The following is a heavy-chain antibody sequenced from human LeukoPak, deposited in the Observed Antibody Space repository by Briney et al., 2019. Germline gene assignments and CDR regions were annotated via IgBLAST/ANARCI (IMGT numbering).Heavy chain of an antibody. D-gene: IGHD2-15*01. J-gene: IGHJ4*02. CDR1: GYSISSGYY. CDR3: ARGYCSGGSCYLYDY. Sequence: PSETLSLTCTVSGYSISSGYYWGWIRQPPGKGLEWIGSIYHSGSTYYNPSLKSRVTISVDTSKNQFSLKLSSVTAADTAVYYCARGYCSGGSCYLYDYWGQGTLVTVSS. V-gene: IGHV4-38-2*02. CDR2: IYHSGST.